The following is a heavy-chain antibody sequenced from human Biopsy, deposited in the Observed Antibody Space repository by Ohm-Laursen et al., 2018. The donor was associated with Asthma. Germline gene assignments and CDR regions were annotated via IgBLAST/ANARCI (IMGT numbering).Heavy chain of an antibody. Sequence: SLRFSCAASGFSFSNYGMHWVRQAPGKGLDWVAVISFDGTNRNYTDSVKGRLTISRDNSRNTLHLEMNSLRAEDTAVYFCAKEVFPGWELRRGPDSWGQGTLVTVSS. CDR3: AKEVFPGWELRRGPDS. D-gene: IGHD1-26*01. CDR2: ISFDGTNR. CDR1: GFSFSNYG. V-gene: IGHV3-30*18. J-gene: IGHJ4*02.